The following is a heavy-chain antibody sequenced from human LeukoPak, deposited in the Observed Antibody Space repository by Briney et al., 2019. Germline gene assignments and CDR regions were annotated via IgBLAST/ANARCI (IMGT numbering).Heavy chain of an antibody. Sequence: ASVKVSCKASGYSFASYTKYWVCQAPGQRLEWMGWINTGNGNTKYSQKFQDRVTISRDTSASIAYMELSSLRFEDTAVYYCAIWYSDAFDIWGQGTLVTVSS. CDR3: AIWYSDAFDI. D-gene: IGHD6-13*01. V-gene: IGHV1-3*04. J-gene: IGHJ3*02. CDR2: INTGNGNT. CDR1: GYSFASYT.